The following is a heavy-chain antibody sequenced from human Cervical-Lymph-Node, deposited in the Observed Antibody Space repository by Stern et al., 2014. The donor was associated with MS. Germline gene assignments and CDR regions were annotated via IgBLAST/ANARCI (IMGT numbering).Heavy chain of an antibody. CDR2: SVPLFGTP. Sequence: QVQLVQSGAEVKKPGSSVKVSCTASGGTFSSYAISWLRQAPGQGPEWMGGSVPLFGTPKYAQKFQGRVTITADQSTNTAYLELSSLRSEDTAVYYCGVSGYDYLRWFDPWGQGTLVTVSS. CDR1: GGTFSSYA. V-gene: IGHV1-69*01. CDR3: GVSGYDYLRWFDP. J-gene: IGHJ5*02. D-gene: IGHD5-12*01.